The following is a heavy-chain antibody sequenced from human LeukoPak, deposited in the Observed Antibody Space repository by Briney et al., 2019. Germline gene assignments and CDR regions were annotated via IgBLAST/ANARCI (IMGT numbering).Heavy chain of an antibody. CDR1: GGSISSGDYY. V-gene: IGHV4-31*03. D-gene: IGHD3-10*01. CDR3: ARDSYYYGSGSRINWFDP. Sequence: PSETLSLTCTVSGGSISSGDYYWNWIRQHPGKGLEWIGYISYSGSTYYNPSLKSRATISVDTSKNQFSLKLSSVTAADTAVYYCARDSYYYGSGSRINWFDPWGQGTLVTVSS. CDR2: ISYSGST. J-gene: IGHJ5*02.